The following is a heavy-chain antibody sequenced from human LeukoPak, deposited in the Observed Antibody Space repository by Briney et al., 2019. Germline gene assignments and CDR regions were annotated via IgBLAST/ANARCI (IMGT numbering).Heavy chain of an antibody. CDR3: ARGRGGWSAFDY. CDR2: IYPGDSDT. V-gene: IGHV5-51*01. D-gene: IGHD6-19*01. J-gene: IGHJ4*02. CDR1: GYSFTRHW. Sequence: GESLKISCKGSGYSFTRHWMGWVRRMPGKGLEWMGIIYPGDSDTRYSPSFQGQVTMSADKSISTAYLQWSSLKAPDTAMYYCARGRGGWSAFDYWGQGTLVTVSS.